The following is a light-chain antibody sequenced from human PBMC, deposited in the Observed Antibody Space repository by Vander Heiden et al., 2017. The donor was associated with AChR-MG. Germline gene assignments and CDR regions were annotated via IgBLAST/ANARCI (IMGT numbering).Light chain of an antibody. CDR1: QSVSRY. Sequence: EIVLTQSPATLSLSPGERATLSCRASQSVSRYLAWYQQKPGQGPRLLIYEASNRATGVPARFSGGGSGTDFTLTISSLEPEDFAVYYCQQRSNWPLTFGGGTKVEIK. CDR2: EAS. CDR3: QQRSNWPLT. J-gene: IGKJ4*01. V-gene: IGKV3-11*01.